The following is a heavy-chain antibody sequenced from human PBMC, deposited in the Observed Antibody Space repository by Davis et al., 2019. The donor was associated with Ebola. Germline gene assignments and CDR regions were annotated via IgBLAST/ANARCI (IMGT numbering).Heavy chain of an antibody. J-gene: IGHJ4*02. CDR2: IDPSGGST. V-gene: IGHV1-46*01. CDR1: GYTFTSYY. CDR3: ARVSSRWDFFDY. Sequence: AASVKVSCKASGYTFTSYYMHWVRQAPGQGLEWMGVIDPSGGSTSYAQKFQGRVTMTRDTSTSTVYMELSSLRSEDTAVYYCARVSSRWDFFDYWGQGTLVIVSS. D-gene: IGHD6-13*01.